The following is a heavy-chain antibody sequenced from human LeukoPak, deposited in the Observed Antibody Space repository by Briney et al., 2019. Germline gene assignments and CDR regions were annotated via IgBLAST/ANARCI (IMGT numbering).Heavy chain of an antibody. V-gene: IGHV4-59*01. CDR2: IYYSGST. CDR3: ARESVLRHFNY. J-gene: IGHJ4*02. D-gene: IGHD3-3*01. CDR1: GGSISSYY. Sequence: SETLSLTCTVSGGSISSYYWSWLRQPPGKGLEWIGYIYYSGSTNYNPSLKSRVTISVDTSKNQFSLKLSSVTAADTAVYYCARESVLRHFNYWGQGTLVTVSS.